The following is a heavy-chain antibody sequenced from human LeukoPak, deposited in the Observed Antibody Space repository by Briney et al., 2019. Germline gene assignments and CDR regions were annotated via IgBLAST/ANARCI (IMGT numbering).Heavy chain of an antibody. D-gene: IGHD3-10*01. CDR2: ISYDGSNK. CDR1: GFIFSNYA. CDR3: ASHYVYGSGSYWDYYYMGV. Sequence: PGGSLRLSCEASGFIFSNYAIHWVRQAPGKGLEWVAVISYDGSNKYYADSVKGRFTISRDNSKNTLYLQMNSLRAEDTAVYYCASHYVYGSGSYWDYYYMGVWGKGTTVTVSS. J-gene: IGHJ6*03. V-gene: IGHV3-30*04.